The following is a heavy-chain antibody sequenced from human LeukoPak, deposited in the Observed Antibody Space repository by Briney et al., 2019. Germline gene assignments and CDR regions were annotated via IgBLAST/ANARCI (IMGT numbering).Heavy chain of an antibody. CDR2: ISSSSSYM. CDR1: GFTFSSYS. Sequence: GGSLRLSCAASGFTFSSYSMNWVRQAPGKGLEWVSSISSSSSYMYYADSVKGRFTISRDNAKNSLYLQMNSLRAEDTAVYYCAREYAVVTAIFDYWGQGTLVTVST. D-gene: IGHD2-21*02. J-gene: IGHJ4*02. V-gene: IGHV3-21*01. CDR3: AREYAVVTAIFDY.